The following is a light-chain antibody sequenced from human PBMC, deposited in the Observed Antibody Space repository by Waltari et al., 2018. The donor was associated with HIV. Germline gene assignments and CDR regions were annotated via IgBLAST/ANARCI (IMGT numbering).Light chain of an antibody. V-gene: IGKV3-15*01. J-gene: IGKJ1*01. CDR2: GAS. CDR3: QQYNSWPPAWT. Sequence: EIVMPQSPATLSVSPGDRATLPCRASQSVSSNLAWYQQRPGQAPRLLIFGASTRATGIPARFSGSGSGTEFSLTISSLQSEDFAVYYCQQYNSWPPAWTFGQGTNVEIK. CDR1: QSVSSN.